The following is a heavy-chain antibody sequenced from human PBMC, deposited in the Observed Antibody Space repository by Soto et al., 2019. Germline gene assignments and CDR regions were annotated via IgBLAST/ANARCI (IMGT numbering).Heavy chain of an antibody. V-gene: IGHV3-23*01. Sequence: TGGSLRLSCAAPGFSFCSYCMSWVRQAPGKGLEWVSGISGRSESIYYADSVKGRFTISRDNSKNTLYLQMNSLRAEDTAVYYCAKDLLNTPNPPYWGQGTLVTVSS. D-gene: IGHD2-15*01. CDR1: GFSFCSYC. CDR3: AKDLLNTPNPPY. CDR2: ISGRSESI. J-gene: IGHJ4*02.